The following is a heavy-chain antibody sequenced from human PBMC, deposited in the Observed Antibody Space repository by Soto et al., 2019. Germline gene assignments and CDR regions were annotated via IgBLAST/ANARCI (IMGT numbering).Heavy chain of an antibody. CDR2: ISSSSSAI. CDR3: VAPDSGSYSGNLAAF. CDR1: GFTFSSYS. Sequence: GSLRLSCAASGFTFSSYSMNWVRQAPGKGLEWVSYISSSSSAIYYADSVKGRFTISRDNAENSLYLQMNSLRADDTAMYYCVAPDSGSYSGNLAAFWGQGTLVTV. V-gene: IGHV3-48*01. D-gene: IGHD3-10*01. J-gene: IGHJ1*01.